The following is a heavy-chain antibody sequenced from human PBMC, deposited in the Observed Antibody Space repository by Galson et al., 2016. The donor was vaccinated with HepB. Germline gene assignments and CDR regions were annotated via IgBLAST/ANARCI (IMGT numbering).Heavy chain of an antibody. Sequence: TLSLTCLVSGDSITRGDYYWSWIRQFPGKGLEWLGYIGSMSTSPYAYYNPSLRSRLLISGDTSKNHFSLTLTSVTAADAAIYYCARAEGEYDSRGYYHPTFDYWGQGTLVAVSS. J-gene: IGHJ4*02. CDR2: IGSMSTSPYA. CDR3: ARAEGEYDSRGYYHPTFDY. V-gene: IGHV4-31*03. D-gene: IGHD3-22*01. CDR1: GDSITRGDYY.